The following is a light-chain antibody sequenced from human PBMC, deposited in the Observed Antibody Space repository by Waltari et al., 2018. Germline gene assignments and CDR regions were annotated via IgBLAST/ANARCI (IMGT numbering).Light chain of an antibody. CDR3: QVWDSSSDHWV. CDR1: NIGRKS. J-gene: IGLJ3*02. V-gene: IGLV3-21*02. CDR2: DVS. Sequence: SYVLTQPPSVSVAPGQTARITCGGNNIGRKSAHWYQQKPGQAPVLVVYDVSDRPPGIPERFSGSNSGNTATLTISRVEAGDEADYYGQVWDSSSDHWVFGGGTKLTVL.